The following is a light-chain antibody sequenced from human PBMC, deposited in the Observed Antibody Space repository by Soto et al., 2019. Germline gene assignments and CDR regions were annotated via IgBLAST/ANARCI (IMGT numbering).Light chain of an antibody. CDR2: NAS. CDR3: QQYETFSGT. Sequence: DIQMTQSPSTLPASVGERVTITCRASRNIESWLAWYQHKPGKPRKLLILNASTLGSGVPSRFSGSGSGTEFTLTIAILQPDYFATYCRQQYETFSGTFGPGTKVDIK. CDR1: RNIESW. V-gene: IGKV1-5*01. J-gene: IGKJ1*01.